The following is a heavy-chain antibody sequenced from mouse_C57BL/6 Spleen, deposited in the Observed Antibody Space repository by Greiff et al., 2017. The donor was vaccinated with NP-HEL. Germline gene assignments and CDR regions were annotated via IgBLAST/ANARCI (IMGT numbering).Heavy chain of an antibody. CDR3: ARGMDGSSWYVDV. CDR1: GFTFSDYY. Sequence: EVKLMESEGGLVQPGSSMKLSCTASGFTFSDYYMAWVRQVPEKGLEWVANINYDGSSTYYLDSLKSRFIISRDNAKNILYLQMSSLKSEDTATYYCARGMDGSSWYVDVWGTGTTVTVSS. V-gene: IGHV5-16*01. J-gene: IGHJ1*03. CDR2: INYDGSST. D-gene: IGHD1-1*01.